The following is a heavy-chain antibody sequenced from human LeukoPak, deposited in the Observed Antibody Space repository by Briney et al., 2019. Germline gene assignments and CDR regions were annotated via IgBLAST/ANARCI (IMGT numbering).Heavy chain of an antibody. Sequence: GGSLRLSCAASGFTVSSNYMSWVRQAPGKGLEWVSVIYSGGSTYYADSVKGRFTISRDNSKNTLYLQMNSLRAEDTAVYYCAKDTGWGSGYGMDVWGQGTTVTVSS. J-gene: IGHJ6*02. V-gene: IGHV3-53*01. CDR3: AKDTGWGSGYGMDV. D-gene: IGHD7-27*01. CDR1: GFTVSSNY. CDR2: IYSGGST.